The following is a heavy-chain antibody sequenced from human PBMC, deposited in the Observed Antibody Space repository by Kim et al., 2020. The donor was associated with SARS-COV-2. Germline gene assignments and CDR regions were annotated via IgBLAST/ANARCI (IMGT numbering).Heavy chain of an antibody. Sequence: DAGKGRFTISRHNSKNTLYLQMNSLRAEDTAVYYCAREYYYGSGSYYVDYWGQGTLVTVSS. D-gene: IGHD3-10*01. J-gene: IGHJ4*02. V-gene: IGHV3-53*01. CDR3: AREYYYGSGSYYVDY.